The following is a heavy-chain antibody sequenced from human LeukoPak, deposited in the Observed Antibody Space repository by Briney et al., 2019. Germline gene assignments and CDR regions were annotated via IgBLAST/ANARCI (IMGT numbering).Heavy chain of an antibody. CDR3: ARRGSGYDLVGYFDY. CDR2: IKQDGSEK. D-gene: IGHD5-12*01. J-gene: IGHJ4*02. Sequence: GGSLRLSCAASGFTFSSYWMSWVRQAPGKGLEWVANIKQDGSEKNYVDSVKGRFTISRDNAKNSLYLQMSSLRAEDTAVYYCARRGSGYDLVGYFDYWGQGTLVTVSS. V-gene: IGHV3-7*01. CDR1: GFTFSSYW.